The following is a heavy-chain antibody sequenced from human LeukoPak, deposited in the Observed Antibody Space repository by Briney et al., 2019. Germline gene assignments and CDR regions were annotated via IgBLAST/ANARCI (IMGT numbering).Heavy chain of an antibody. CDR2: IYHSGST. CDR3: ARMPYSSSLRVKNYFDY. D-gene: IGHD6-6*01. J-gene: IGHJ4*02. CDR1: GYSISSGYY. Sequence: PSETLSLTCTVSGYSISSGYYWGWIRQPPGKGLEWIGSIYHSGSTYYNPSLKSRVTISVDTSKNQFSLKLSSVTAADTAVYYCARMPYSSSLRVKNYFDYWGQGTLVTVSS. V-gene: IGHV4-38-2*02.